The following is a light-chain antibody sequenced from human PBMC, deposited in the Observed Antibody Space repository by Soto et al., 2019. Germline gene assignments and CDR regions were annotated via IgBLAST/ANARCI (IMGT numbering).Light chain of an antibody. CDR2: SNN. Sequence: QSVLTQPPSTSGTPGQRVTISCSGSSSNIAINTVNWYQVLPGTAPKLLMYSNNQRPSGVPARFSGSRSGTSASLAISGLQSEDEGDHYCATWDDSLTGLVFGGGTKVTVL. J-gene: IGLJ3*02. CDR3: ATWDDSLTGLV. CDR1: SSNIAINT. V-gene: IGLV1-44*01.